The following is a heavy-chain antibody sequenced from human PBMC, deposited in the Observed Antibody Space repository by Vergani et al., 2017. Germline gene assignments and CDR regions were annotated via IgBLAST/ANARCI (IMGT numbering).Heavy chain of an antibody. CDR3: AAPSSGQTYFYGMDV. J-gene: IGHJ6*02. Sequence: QVQLVESGGGVVQPGRSLRLSCAASGFTFSSYGMHWVRQAPGKGLEWVAVIWYDGSNKYYADSVKGRFTISRDNSKNTLYLQMNRLRAEDTAVYYCAAPSSGQTYFYGMDVWGQGTTVTVSS. CDR2: IWYDGSNK. CDR1: GFTFSSYG. D-gene: IGHD3-22*01. V-gene: IGHV3-33*01.